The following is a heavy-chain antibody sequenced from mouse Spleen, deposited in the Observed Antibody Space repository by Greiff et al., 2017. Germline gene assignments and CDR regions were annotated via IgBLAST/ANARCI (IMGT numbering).Heavy chain of an antibody. Sequence: LQASGAELVRPGGSVKLSCKASGYTFSDYQMHWVKQTTVHGLEWIGAIDSETGGTAYNQKFKGKAILTGETFARTAYMQPNSLNTEDSAVYYCARSDYCADDDGVFAYWGQGTLVTVSA. J-gene: IGHJ3*01. CDR3: ARSDYCADDDGVFAY. V-gene: IGHV1-15*01. D-gene: IGHD1-1*01. CDR1: GYTFSDYQ. CDR2: IDSETGGT.